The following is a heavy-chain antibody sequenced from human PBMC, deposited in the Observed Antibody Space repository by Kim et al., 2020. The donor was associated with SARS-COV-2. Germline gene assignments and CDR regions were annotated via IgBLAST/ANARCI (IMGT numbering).Heavy chain of an antibody. CDR2: IYWNDDK. J-gene: IGHJ5*02. D-gene: IGHD3-10*01. CDR3: AHSRSGVLLWFGELLQSNWFDP. Sequence: SGPTLVKPTQTLTLTCTFSGFSLSTSGVGVGWIRQPPGKALEWLALIYWNDDKRYSPSLKSRLTITKDTSKNQVVLTMTNMDPVDTATYYCAHSRSGVLLWFGELLQSNWFDPWGQGTLVTVSS. CDR1: GFSLSTSGVG. V-gene: IGHV2-5*01.